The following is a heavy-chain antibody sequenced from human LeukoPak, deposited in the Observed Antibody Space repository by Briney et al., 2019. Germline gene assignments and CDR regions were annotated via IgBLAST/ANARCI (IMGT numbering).Heavy chain of an antibody. Sequence: SETLSLTCTVSGGSISSSSYYWGWIRQPPGKGLEWIGSIYYSGSTYYNPSLKSRVTISVDTSKNQFSLKLSSVTAADTAVYYCARPRFAGSGSPWGYFDYWGQGTLVTVSS. V-gene: IGHV4-39*07. D-gene: IGHD3-10*01. CDR1: GGSISSSSYY. CDR2: IYYSGST. CDR3: ARPRFAGSGSPWGYFDY. J-gene: IGHJ4*02.